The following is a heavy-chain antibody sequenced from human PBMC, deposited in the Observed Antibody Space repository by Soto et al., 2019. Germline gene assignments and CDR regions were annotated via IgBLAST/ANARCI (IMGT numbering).Heavy chain of an antibody. V-gene: IGHV3-23*01. CDR1: GFTFSDYA. D-gene: IGHD3-22*01. CDR3: ARGTAEYDSSGYPLSA. Sequence: PGGSLRLSCAASGFTFSDYAMSWVRQAPGKGLEWVSAIDGSSATTNYADSVKGRFTISRDNSKNTLFLHMSGLRAEDTAVYYCARGTAEYDSSGYPLSAWGRGTLVTVSS. CDR2: IDGSSATT. J-gene: IGHJ1*01.